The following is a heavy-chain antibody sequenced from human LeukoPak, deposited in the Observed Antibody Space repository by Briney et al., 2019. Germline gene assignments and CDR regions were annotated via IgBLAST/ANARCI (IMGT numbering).Heavy chain of an antibody. CDR2: IYYSGST. Sequence: SETLSLTCTVSGGSISSSSYYWGWIRQPPGKGLEWIGSIYYSGSTYYNPSLKSRVTISVDTSKNQFSLKLSSVTAADTAVYYCARTNSSSWYSSFDYWGQGTLVTVSS. CDR3: ARTNSSSWYSSFDY. V-gene: IGHV4-39*07. D-gene: IGHD6-13*01. J-gene: IGHJ4*02. CDR1: GGSISSSSYY.